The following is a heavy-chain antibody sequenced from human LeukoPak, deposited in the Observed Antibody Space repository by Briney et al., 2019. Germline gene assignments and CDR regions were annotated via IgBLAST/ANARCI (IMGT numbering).Heavy chain of an antibody. J-gene: IGHJ4*02. D-gene: IGHD5-12*01. CDR3: AKTRGYSGYVFDY. Sequence: GGSLRLSCAASGFTFSTYSMNWVRQAPGKGLEWVSSISSSSSYIYYADSVKGRFTISRDNSKNTLYLQMNSLRAEDTAVYYCAKTRGYSGYVFDYWGQGTLVTVSS. CDR2: ISSSSSYI. V-gene: IGHV3-21*04. CDR1: GFTFSTYS.